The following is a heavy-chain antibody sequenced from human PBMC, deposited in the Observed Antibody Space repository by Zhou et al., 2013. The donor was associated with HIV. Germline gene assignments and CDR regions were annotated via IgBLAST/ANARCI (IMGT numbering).Heavy chain of an antibody. Sequence: QVQLVQSGAEVKKPGSSVKVSCKASGGYFSNYAFSWVRLAPGQGLEWLGDIVPIFNKPNYAQKFQGRVTITADEATSTAYMELSSLRSDDTAVYHCAIKGIENRGWFDPWGQGTLVTVSS. CDR1: GGYFSNYA. D-gene: IGHD1-26*01. J-gene: IGHJ5*02. CDR2: IVPIFNKP. CDR3: AIKGIENRGWFDP. V-gene: IGHV1-69*12.